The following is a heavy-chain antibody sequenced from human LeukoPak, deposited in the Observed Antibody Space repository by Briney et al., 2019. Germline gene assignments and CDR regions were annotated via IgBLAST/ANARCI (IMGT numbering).Heavy chain of an antibody. J-gene: IGHJ3*02. Sequence: SETLSLTCTVSGGSISSSSYYWGWIRPPPGKGLEWIGSIYYSGSTYYNPSLKSRVTISVDTSKNQFSLKLSSVTAADTAVYYCARRSHKDRRAAFDIWGQGIMVTASS. V-gene: IGHV4-39*01. D-gene: IGHD1-14*01. CDR3: ARRSHKDRRAAFDI. CDR2: IYYSGST. CDR1: GGSISSSSYY.